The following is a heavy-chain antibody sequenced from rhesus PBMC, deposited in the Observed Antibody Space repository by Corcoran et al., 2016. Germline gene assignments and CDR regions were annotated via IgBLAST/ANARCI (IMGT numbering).Heavy chain of an antibody. J-gene: IGHJ4*01. CDR2: INSNGGTT. V-gene: IGHV3-10*01. Sequence: EVQLVESGGGLVQPGGSLRLSCAASGFTFSDDYMEWVRQAPGKGLGWVGQINSNGGTTFLMDSVKGRFTISRDNAKNTLYLQINSLKIEDTAVYYCTTVDYWGQGVLVTVSS. CDR3: TTVDY. CDR1: GFTFSDDY.